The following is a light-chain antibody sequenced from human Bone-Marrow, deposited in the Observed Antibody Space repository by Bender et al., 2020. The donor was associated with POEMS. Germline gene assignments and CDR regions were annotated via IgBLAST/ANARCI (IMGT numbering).Light chain of an antibody. V-gene: IGLV3-1*01. J-gene: IGLJ3*02. CDR2: QGA. Sequence: SYDLTQPSSVSVSPGQTASITCSGEKLGDKNACWYQQKPGQSPMLVIYQGAKRPSGVPDRISGSKSGTSASLAISGLRSEDEADYYCCSYSGSSTQVFGGGTKLTVL. CDR3: CSYSGSSTQV. CDR1: KLGDKN.